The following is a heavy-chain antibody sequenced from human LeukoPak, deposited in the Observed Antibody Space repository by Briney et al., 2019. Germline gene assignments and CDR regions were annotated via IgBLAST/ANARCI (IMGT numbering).Heavy chain of an antibody. Sequence: SETLSLTFTVSGGSVSSSIYYWGWIRQPPGKGLEWIGSIYYSGSTSYNPSLKSRVTISVDTSKNLFSLKLTSVTAADTAVYYCASRNDILTGYVFDFWGQGTLVTVSS. CDR1: GGSVSSSIYY. CDR3: ASRNDILTGYVFDF. J-gene: IGHJ4*02. V-gene: IGHV4-39*01. CDR2: IYYSGST. D-gene: IGHD3-9*01.